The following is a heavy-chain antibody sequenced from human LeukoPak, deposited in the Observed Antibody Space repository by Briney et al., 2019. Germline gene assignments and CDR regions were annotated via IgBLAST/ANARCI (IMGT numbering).Heavy chain of an antibody. Sequence: GGSLRLSCAASGFTFDDSVMSWVRQAPGKGLEWVSYISSSSSTIYYADSVKGRFTISRDNAKNSLYLQMNSLRAEDTAVYYCARENRWLRQPFYYYYMDVWGKGTTVTVSS. CDR2: ISSSSSTI. CDR1: GFTFDDSV. CDR3: ARENRWLRQPFYYYYMDV. V-gene: IGHV3-48*01. D-gene: IGHD5-12*01. J-gene: IGHJ6*03.